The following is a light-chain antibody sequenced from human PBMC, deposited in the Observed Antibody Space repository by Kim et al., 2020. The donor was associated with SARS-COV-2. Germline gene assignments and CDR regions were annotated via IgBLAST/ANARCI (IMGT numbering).Light chain of an antibody. J-gene: IGKJ4*01. V-gene: IGKV3-20*01. CDR1: QSVRSSK. Sequence: PGERETLSCRASQSVRSSKIAWNQQKPGQDPRHRIDGASTRANGIPDRLRGSGSGTDFTLTISRLEPEDFAVYYCQQYGRSPLNFGGGTKGDIK. CDR3: QQYGRSPLN. CDR2: GAS.